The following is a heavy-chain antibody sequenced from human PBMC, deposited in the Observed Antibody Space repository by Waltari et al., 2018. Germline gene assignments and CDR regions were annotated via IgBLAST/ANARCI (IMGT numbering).Heavy chain of an antibody. Sequence: EVQMVQSGAEVKQPGSSVKISCKTSGYIFTDYYIHWVQQAPGKGLEWVGLVDPENGETLYAETFQDRVTITADTSTVTAYMQLRDLKSDDTAVYYCSTLNWNEVRPFDFWGQGTLVTVSS. D-gene: IGHD1-1*01. J-gene: IGHJ5*01. CDR3: STLNWNEVRPFDF. CDR2: VDPENGET. V-gene: IGHV1-69-2*01. CDR1: GYIFTDYY.